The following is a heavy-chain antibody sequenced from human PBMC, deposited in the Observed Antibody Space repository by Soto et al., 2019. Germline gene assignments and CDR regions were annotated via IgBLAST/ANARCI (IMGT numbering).Heavy chain of an antibody. D-gene: IGHD3-10*01. CDR1: GGTFSSYA. J-gene: IGHJ4*01. CDR2: IIPIFGTA. Sequence: QVQLVQSGAEVKKPGSSVKVSCKASGGTFSSYAISWVRQAPGQGLEWMGGIIPIFGTANYAQKFQGRVTITADESTSTAYMELSSLRSEDTAVYYCARTYSAPYGEGVLDYWGHGTLVTVSS. CDR3: ARTYSAPYGEGVLDY. V-gene: IGHV1-69*12.